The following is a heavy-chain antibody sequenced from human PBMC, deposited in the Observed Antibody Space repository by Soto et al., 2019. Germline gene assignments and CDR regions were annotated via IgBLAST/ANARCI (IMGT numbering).Heavy chain of an antibody. J-gene: IGHJ4*02. CDR1: GFAFSTYG. CDR3: GGGTGYWGLSDY. D-gene: IGHD3-9*01. Sequence: QVQLVESGGGVIQPGKSLRLSCSASGFAFSTYGMHWVRQAPGKGLEWVAVIWADGSRQFYGDSVKGRFTISRDNSKNTLYLQMNSLRVDDPAVYYCGGGTGYWGLSDYWGQGTLVTVSS. V-gene: IGHV3-33*08. CDR2: IWADGSRQ.